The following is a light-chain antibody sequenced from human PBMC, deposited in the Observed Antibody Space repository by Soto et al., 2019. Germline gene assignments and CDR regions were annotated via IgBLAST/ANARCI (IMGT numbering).Light chain of an antibody. Sequence: QSVLTQPRSVSGSPGQSVTISCTGTSSDVGGYNSVSWYQHHPGKAPKLMIYDVTKRPSGVPDRFSGSKSGNTASLTISGLQAEDEADYYRCSYAGSRVVFGVGTKLTVL. CDR2: DVT. CDR3: CSYAGSRVV. V-gene: IGLV2-11*01. CDR1: SSDVGGYNS. J-gene: IGLJ2*01.